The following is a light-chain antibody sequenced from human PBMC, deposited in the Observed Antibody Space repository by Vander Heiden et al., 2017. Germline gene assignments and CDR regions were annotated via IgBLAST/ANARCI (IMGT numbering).Light chain of an antibody. J-gene: IGKJ2*01. V-gene: IGKV1-39*01. CDR3: QQSYSTPRT. CDR2: AAS. CDR1: KSISSY. Sequence: DIQMTQSTSSLSASVGDRVTITCRASKSISSYLNWYQQKPGKAPKLLIYAASSLQSGVPSRFSGSGSGTDFTLTISSLQPEDFATYYCQQSYSTPRTFGQGTKLEIK.